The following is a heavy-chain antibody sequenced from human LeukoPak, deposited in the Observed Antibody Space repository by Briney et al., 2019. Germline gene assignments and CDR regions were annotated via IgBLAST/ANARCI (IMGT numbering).Heavy chain of an antibody. D-gene: IGHD3-3*01. CDR2: IRYDGSNK. CDR3: ARTYYDYWSGPYAFDI. V-gene: IGHV3-30*02. Sequence: GGSLRLSCAASGFTFSSYGMHWFRQAPGKGLEWVAFIRYDGSNKYYADSVKGRFTISRDNSENTLYLRMNNLRAEDTAVVYCARTYYDYWSGPYAFDIWGQGTMVTVSS. J-gene: IGHJ3*02. CDR1: GFTFSSYG.